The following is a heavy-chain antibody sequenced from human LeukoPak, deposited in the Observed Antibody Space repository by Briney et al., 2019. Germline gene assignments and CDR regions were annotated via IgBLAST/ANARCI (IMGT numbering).Heavy chain of an antibody. Sequence: PAYTLSLTCTDSGGSVSNDDCGGIRQPAEKGLEWIGRIYNSGSTNYNPSLKSRVTISLDESNNQVSLKLSSVTAADTAVYYCARSTGTYRPWGQGTLVTVSS. CDR3: ARSTGTYRP. V-gene: IGHV4-4*07. CDR1: GGSVSNDD. CDR2: IYNSGST. J-gene: IGHJ5*02. D-gene: IGHD1-26*01.